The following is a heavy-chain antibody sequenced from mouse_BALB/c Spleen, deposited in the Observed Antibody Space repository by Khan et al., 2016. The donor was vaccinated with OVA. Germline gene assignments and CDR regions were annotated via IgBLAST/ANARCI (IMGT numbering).Heavy chain of an antibody. D-gene: IGHD2-14*01. CDR3: ANYRYDYFAY. J-gene: IGHJ2*01. V-gene: IGHV1-87*01. CDR1: GYTFTTYW. Sequence: VQLQQSGAELARPGASVKLSCKASGYTFTTYWMQWVKQRPGQGLEWIGTIYPGDGDTWYTQNFKDQATLTADNSSSTASMQLSRLASEDSAVYYCANYRYDYFAYWGQGTTLTVSS. CDR2: IYPGDGDT.